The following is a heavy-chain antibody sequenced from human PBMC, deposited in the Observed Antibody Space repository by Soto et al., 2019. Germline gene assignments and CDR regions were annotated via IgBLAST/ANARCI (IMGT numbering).Heavy chain of an antibody. Sequence: AGGSLRLSCTASGFTFGDYAMSWVRQAPGKGLEWVGFIRSKAYGGTTEYAASVKGRFTISRDDSKSIAYLQMNSLKTEDTAVYYCTRSTVRTDDAFDIWGQGTMVTVSS. CDR1: GFTFGDYA. V-gene: IGHV3-49*04. J-gene: IGHJ3*02. D-gene: IGHD2-2*01. CDR3: TRSTVRTDDAFDI. CDR2: IRSKAYGGTT.